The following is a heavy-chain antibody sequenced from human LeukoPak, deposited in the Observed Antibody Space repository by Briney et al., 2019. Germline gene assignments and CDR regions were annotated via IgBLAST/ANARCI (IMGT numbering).Heavy chain of an antibody. CDR3: ARDSLVTIDY. Sequence: GGSLRLSCAASGFTFSSYSMNWVRQAPGKGLEWVSSISSSSSYIHYADSVKGRFTISRDNAKNTLYLQMNSLRAEDTAVYYCARDSLVTIDYWGQGTLVTVSS. J-gene: IGHJ4*02. CDR2: ISSSSSYI. D-gene: IGHD4-23*01. CDR1: GFTFSSYS. V-gene: IGHV3-21*01.